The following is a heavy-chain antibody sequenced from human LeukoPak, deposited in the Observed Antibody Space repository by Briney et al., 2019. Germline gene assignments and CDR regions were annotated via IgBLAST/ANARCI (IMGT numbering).Heavy chain of an antibody. V-gene: IGHV1-8*03. CDR1: GYTFTSYD. J-gene: IGHJ4*02. CDR3: ARGYTIFGVVIGY. CDR2: MNPNSGNT. D-gene: IGHD3-3*01. Sequence: ASVKVSCKASGYTFTSYDINWVRQATGQGLEWMGWMNPNSGNTGYAQKFQGRVTITRNTSISTAYMELSSLRSEDTAVYYCARGYTIFGVVIGYWGQGTLVTVSS.